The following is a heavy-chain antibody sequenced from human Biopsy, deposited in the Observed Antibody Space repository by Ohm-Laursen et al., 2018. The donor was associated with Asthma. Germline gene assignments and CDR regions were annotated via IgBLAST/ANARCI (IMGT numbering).Heavy chain of an antibody. D-gene: IGHD4-17*01. Sequence: ASVKVSRKASGGTFSTFGISWVRQAPGQGLEWMGRIIPFYGTATYAQNFQGRLTLTADESTSTAYMELSSLRSEDTAVYFCARDYDGDYVQRHLPLAYWGQGTLVTVSS. CDR1: GGTFSTFG. V-gene: IGHV1-69*13. CDR2: IIPFYGTA. CDR3: ARDYDGDYVQRHLPLAY. J-gene: IGHJ4*02.